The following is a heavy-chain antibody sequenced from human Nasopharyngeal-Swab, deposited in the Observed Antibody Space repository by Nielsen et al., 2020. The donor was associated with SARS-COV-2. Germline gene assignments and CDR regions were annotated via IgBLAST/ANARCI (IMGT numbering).Heavy chain of an antibody. CDR3: ARAGIAAAGYYYYGMDV. CDR2: IYYSGST. Sequence: SETLSLTCTVSGGSISSYYWSWIRQPPGKGLEWIGYIYYSGSTKYNPSLKSRVTISVDTSKNQFSLKLSSVTAADTAVYYCARAGIAAAGYYYYGMDVWGQGTTVTVSS. V-gene: IGHV4-59*12. D-gene: IGHD6-13*01. CDR1: GGSISSYY. J-gene: IGHJ6*02.